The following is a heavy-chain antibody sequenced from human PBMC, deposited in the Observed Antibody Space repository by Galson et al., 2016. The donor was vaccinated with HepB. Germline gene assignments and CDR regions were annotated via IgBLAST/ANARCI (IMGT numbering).Heavy chain of an antibody. Sequence: SLRLSCAASGFIFSSHTMNWVRQAPGKGLERIAHIASTDGTTDYADSVKGRFTISRDNAKNSLFLQMNSLRADDTALYYCARGEGSGSWLVGHWGQGTLVTVSS. CDR1: GFIFSSHT. CDR2: IASTDGTT. V-gene: IGHV3-48*01. CDR3: ARGEGSGSWLVGH. J-gene: IGHJ4*02. D-gene: IGHD1-26*01.